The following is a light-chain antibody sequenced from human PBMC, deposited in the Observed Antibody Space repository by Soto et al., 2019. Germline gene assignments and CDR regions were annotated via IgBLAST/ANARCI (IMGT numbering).Light chain of an antibody. Sequence: EIVLTQSPATLSVPAVEGATPSCRASQSVSSNFLAWYQEKPGQAPRLLIYGASSRATGIPDRFSGSGSGTDFTLTISSLQPEDFATYYCLQDYNYPRTFGQGTKVDIK. CDR3: LQDYNYPRT. CDR2: GAS. V-gene: IGKV3D-7*01. J-gene: IGKJ1*01. CDR1: QSVSSNF.